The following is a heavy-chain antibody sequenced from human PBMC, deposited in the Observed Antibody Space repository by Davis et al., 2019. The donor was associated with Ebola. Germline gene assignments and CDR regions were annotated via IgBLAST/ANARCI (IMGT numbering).Heavy chain of an antibody. CDR2: INYSGST. Sequence: PGGSLRLSCEVSGFTFSDYYMSWIRQPPGKGLEWIGSINYSGSTYYNPSLKSRVTISVDTSKNQFSLNLSSVTAADTAVYYCARAPIAGAGTRWGTRWFDPWGQGTLVSVSS. V-gene: IGHV4-38-2*01. CDR3: ARAPIAGAGTRWGTRWFDP. CDR1: GFTFSDYY. D-gene: IGHD6-13*01. J-gene: IGHJ5*02.